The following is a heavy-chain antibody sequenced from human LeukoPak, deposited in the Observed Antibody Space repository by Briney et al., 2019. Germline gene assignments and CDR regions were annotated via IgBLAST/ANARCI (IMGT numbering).Heavy chain of an antibody. J-gene: IGHJ4*02. V-gene: IGHV1-69*01. D-gene: IGHD2-15*01. Sequence: VASVKVSCKASGGTFSSYAISWVRQAPGQGLEWMGVIIPIFGTANYAQKFQGRVTITADESTSTAYMELSSLRSEDTAVYYCARESSDCSGGSCHDWGQGTLVTVSS. CDR3: ARESSDCSGGSCHD. CDR2: IIPIFGTA. CDR1: GGTFSSYA.